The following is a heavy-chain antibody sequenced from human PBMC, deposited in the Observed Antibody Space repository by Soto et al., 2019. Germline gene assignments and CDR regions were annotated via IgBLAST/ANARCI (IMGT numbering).Heavy chain of an antibody. Sequence: PGGSLRLSCAASGFTFSDYYMSWIRQAPGKGLEWVSYISSSSSYTNYADSVKGRFTISRDNAKNSLYLQMNSLRAEDTAVYYCARDRPHNYYDSSGYYDYFGYWGQGTLVTVSS. CDR1: GFTFSDYY. V-gene: IGHV3-11*06. D-gene: IGHD3-22*01. J-gene: IGHJ4*02. CDR2: ISSSSSYT. CDR3: ARDRPHNYYDSSGYYDYFGY.